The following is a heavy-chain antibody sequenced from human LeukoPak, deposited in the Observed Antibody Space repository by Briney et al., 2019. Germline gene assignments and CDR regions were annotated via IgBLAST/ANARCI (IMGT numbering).Heavy chain of an antibody. CDR2: INPNSGGT. Sequence: ASVKVSCKASGYTFTGYYMHWVRQAPGQGLEWMGWINPNSGGTNYAQKFQGRVTMTRDTSISTAYMELSRLRSDDTAVYYCARTPIAAAGRYYYYYGMDVWGQGTTVTVSS. J-gene: IGHJ6*02. V-gene: IGHV1-2*02. D-gene: IGHD6-13*01. CDR3: ARTPIAAAGRYYYYYGMDV. CDR1: GYTFTGYY.